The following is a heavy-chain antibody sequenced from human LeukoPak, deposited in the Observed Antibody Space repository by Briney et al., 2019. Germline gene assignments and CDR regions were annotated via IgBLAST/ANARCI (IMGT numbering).Heavy chain of an antibody. CDR2: ISGSGGST. J-gene: IGHJ4*02. V-gene: IGHV3-23*01. CDR1: GFTFSSYA. CDR3: AKAEDYYDSSGYYFDY. Sequence: GGSLRLSCAASGFTFSSYAMSWVRQAPGKRLEWVSAISGSGGSTYYADSVKGRFTISRDNSKNTLYLQMNSLRAEDTAVYYCAKAEDYYDSSGYYFDYWGQGTLVTVSS. D-gene: IGHD3-22*01.